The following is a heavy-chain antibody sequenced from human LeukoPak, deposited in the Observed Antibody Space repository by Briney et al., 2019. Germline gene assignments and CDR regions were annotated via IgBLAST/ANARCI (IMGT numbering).Heavy chain of an antibody. D-gene: IGHD4-17*01. CDR2: ITWNSGRI. V-gene: IGHV3-9*01. Sequence: GGSLRFSCAATAFTFVGFAMHWVRQDPGKGLHWVSSITWNSGRIGYADSVKGRFTISRDNARNSLYLQMNSLRVEDTAFYYCARGLTTVTAYFEYWGQGTLVTVSS. J-gene: IGHJ4*02. CDR3: ARGLTTVTAYFEY. CDR1: AFTFVGFA.